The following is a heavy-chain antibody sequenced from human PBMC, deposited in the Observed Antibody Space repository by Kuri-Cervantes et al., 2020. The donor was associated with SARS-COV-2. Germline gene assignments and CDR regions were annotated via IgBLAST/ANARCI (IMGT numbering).Heavy chain of an antibody. Sequence: ESLKISCAASGFTFSSYAMSWIRQPPGKGLEWIGEINHSGSTNYNPSLKSRVTISVDTSKNQFSLKLSSVTAADTAVYYCARGPLYYYGSGSFKASLDYYYYGMDVWGQGTTVTVSS. CDR1: GFTFSSYA. J-gene: IGHJ6*02. CDR3: ARGPLYYYGSGSFKASLDYYYYGMDV. D-gene: IGHD3-10*01. CDR2: INHSGST. V-gene: IGHV4-34*01.